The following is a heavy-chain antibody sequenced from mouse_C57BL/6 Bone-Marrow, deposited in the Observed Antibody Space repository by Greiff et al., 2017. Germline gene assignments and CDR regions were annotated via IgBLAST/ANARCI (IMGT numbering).Heavy chain of an antibody. CDR2: INPYNGGT. Sequence: VHVKQSGPVLVKPGASVKMSCKASGYTFTDYYMNWVKQSHGKSLEWIGVINPYNGGTSYNQKFKGKATLTVDKSSSTAYMELNSLTSEDSAVYYCARWGSYGYFDVWGTGTTVTVSS. J-gene: IGHJ1*03. CDR3: ARWGSYGYFDV. V-gene: IGHV1-19*01. CDR1: GYTFTDYY.